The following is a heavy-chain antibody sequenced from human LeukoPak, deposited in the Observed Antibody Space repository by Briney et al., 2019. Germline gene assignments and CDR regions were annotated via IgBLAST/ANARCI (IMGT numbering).Heavy chain of an antibody. D-gene: IGHD3-10*01. Sequence: GGSLRLSCAASGFTFSSYSMNWVRQAPGKGLEWVSSISSSSSYIYYADSVKGRFTITRDNAKNSLYLQMSSLRAEDTAVYYCARDRTMVRGLANYFYGMDVWGQGTTVIVSS. CDR1: GFTFSSYS. CDR3: ARDRTMVRGLANYFYGMDV. J-gene: IGHJ6*02. V-gene: IGHV3-21*01. CDR2: ISSSSSYI.